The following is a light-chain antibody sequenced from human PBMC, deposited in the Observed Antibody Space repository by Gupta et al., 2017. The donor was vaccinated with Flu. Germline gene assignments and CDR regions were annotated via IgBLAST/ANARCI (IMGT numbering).Light chain of an antibody. CDR1: SSNIGTNS. CDR2: SYS. Sequence: VTISVSASSSNIGTNSVIWYQQVPVTAPKLLIYSYSQRPSGVPARFSDSKSGTSASLAISGLQAEDEADYYCAAWDDSLNAWVFGGGTKLTVL. J-gene: IGLJ3*02. V-gene: IGLV1-44*01. CDR3: AAWDDSLNAWV.